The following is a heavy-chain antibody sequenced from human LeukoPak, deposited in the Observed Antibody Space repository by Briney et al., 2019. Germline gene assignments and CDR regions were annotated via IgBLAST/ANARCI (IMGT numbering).Heavy chain of an antibody. J-gene: IGHJ6*02. CDR3: ARAVTTHYYHYGMDV. CDR2: INPNSGNT. CDR1: GYTFTSYD. V-gene: IGHV1-8*01. Sequence: ASVKVSCKASGYTFTSYDINWVRQATGQGLEWMGWINPNSGNTGYAQKVQGRVTMTRNTSISTAYMELSSLRSQDTAVYYCARAVTTHYYHYGMDVWGQGTTVTVSS. D-gene: IGHD4-17*01.